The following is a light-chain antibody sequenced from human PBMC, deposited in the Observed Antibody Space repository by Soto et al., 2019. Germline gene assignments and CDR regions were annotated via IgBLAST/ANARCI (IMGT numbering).Light chain of an antibody. CDR2: CAP. V-gene: IGKV3-20*01. CDR1: QGVRSHC. J-gene: IGKJ4*01. Sequence: EILLTQYPRTLSLSPGERATLSCRAGQGVRSHCGARYQHKPGQAPMLLNFCAPNTCTGRPGRVSGSGSGTNFTLTIRRLEPEDFAVYYCQQYGSSPTFGGGTKVDIK. CDR3: QQYGSSPT.